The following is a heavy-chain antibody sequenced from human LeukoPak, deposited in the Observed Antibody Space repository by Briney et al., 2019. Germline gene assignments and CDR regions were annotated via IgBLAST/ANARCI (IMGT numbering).Heavy chain of an antibody. CDR3: AKQTYNTGYYDH. V-gene: IGHV3-48*02. Sequence: GGSLRLSCAASGLTVSSYSMNWVRQAPGKGLEWVSYISSSSSTIYYADSVKGRFTISRDNAKNSLYLQMNSLRDEDTAVYYCAKQTYNTGYYDHWGQGTLVTVSS. CDR1: GLTVSSYS. J-gene: IGHJ4*02. CDR2: ISSSSSTI. D-gene: IGHD1-14*01.